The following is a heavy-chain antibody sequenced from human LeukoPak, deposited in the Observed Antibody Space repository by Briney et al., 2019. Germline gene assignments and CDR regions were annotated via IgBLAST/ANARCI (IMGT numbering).Heavy chain of an antibody. CDR2: ISTGGSTI. CDR1: GFTFSDYY. J-gene: IGHJ4*02. V-gene: IGHV3-11*04. CDR3: ARDSDYSYEDY. D-gene: IGHD5-18*01. Sequence: GGSLRLSCAAPGFTFSDYYMSWVRQAPGKGLEWVSYISTGGSTIYYADSVKGRFTISRDNAKNSLYLQMNSLRAEDTAVYYCARDSDYSYEDYWGQGTLVTVSS.